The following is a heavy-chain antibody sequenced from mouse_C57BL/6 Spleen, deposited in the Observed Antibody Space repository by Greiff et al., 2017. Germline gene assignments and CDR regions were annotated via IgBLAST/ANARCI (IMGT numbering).Heavy chain of an antibody. CDR1: GYTFTSYW. D-gene: IGHD4-1*01. CDR2: IYPGSGCT. CDR3: ARSRTGTRGGNY. Sequence: QVQLQQPGAELVKPGASVKMSCKASGYTFTSYWITWVKQRPGQGLEWIGDIYPGSGCTNYNEKFKSKATLTVDTSSSTAYMQLSSLTSEDSAVYYGARSRTGTRGGNYWGQGTTLTVSS. V-gene: IGHV1-55*01. J-gene: IGHJ2*01.